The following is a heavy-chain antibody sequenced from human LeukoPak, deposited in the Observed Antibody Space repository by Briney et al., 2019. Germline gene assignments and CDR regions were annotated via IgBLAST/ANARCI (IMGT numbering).Heavy chain of an antibody. CDR1: GYSISSGYY. V-gene: IGHV4-61*01. D-gene: IGHD1-7*01. Sequence: PSETLSLTCAVSGYSISSGYYWSWIRQPPAKGLEWIGYIYYSGSTNYNPSLKSRVTISVDTSKNQFSLKLSSVTAADTAVYYCARIITGTTFAFDIWGQGTMVTVSS. CDR3: ARIITGTTFAFDI. J-gene: IGHJ3*02. CDR2: IYYSGST.